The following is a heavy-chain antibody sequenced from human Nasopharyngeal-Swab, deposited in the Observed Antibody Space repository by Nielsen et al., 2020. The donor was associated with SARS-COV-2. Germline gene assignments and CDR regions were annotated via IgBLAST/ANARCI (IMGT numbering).Heavy chain of an antibody. J-gene: IGHJ6*02. CDR3: AKETSAPVYRSSWWSEWYYYYGMDV. D-gene: IGHD6-13*01. Sequence: GESLKISCAASGFTFSSYGMHWVRQAPGKGLEWVAVISYDGSNKYYADSVKGRFTISRDNSKNTLYLQMNSLRAEDTAVYYCAKETSAPVYRSSWWSEWYYYYGMDVWGQGTTVTVSS. V-gene: IGHV3-30*18. CDR2: ISYDGSNK. CDR1: GFTFSSYG.